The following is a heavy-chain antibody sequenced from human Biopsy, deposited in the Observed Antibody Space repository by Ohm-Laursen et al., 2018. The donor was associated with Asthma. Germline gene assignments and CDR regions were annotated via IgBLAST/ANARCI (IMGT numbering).Heavy chain of an antibody. CDR1: GGSFSSNY. V-gene: IGHV4-34*01. Sequence: GTLSLTCAVYGGSFSSNYWSWIRQTPGKGLEWLGGTHNSGYTNYNPVLSSRLTFSVDTSKNQFSPRLTSGTAADTAVYYRARGSSSRLSQWELLVSGGKRAHSYYGMDVWGQGTTVTVSS. CDR3: ARGSSSRLSQWELLVSGGKRAHSYYGMDV. CDR2: THNSGYT. J-gene: IGHJ6*02. D-gene: IGHD1-26*01.